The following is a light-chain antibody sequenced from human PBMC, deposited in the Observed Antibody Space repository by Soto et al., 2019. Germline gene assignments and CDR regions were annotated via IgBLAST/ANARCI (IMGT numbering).Light chain of an antibody. CDR3: QQSYSTLTWT. V-gene: IGKV1-6*01. Sequence: AIQMTQSPSSLSASVGDRVTITCRASQGIRNDLGWYQQRPGKAPKLLIYATSNLQTGVPSRFSGSGSGTDFTLTISSLQPEDFATYYCQQSYSTLTWTFGQGTKVDIK. CDR2: ATS. CDR1: QGIRND. J-gene: IGKJ1*01.